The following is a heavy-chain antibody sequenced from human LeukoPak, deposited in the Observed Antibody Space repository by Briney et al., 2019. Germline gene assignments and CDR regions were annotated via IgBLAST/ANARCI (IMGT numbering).Heavy chain of an antibody. Sequence: GGSLRLSCAASGFTFSSYGMHWVRQAPGKGLEWVAVISYDGSNKYYADSVKGRFTISRDNSKNTLYLQMNSLRAEDTAVYYCAKDGGPIDTYYDFWSGYSSYYFDYWGQGTLVTVSS. D-gene: IGHD3-3*01. J-gene: IGHJ4*02. V-gene: IGHV3-30*18. CDR2: ISYDGSNK. CDR3: AKDGGPIDTYYDFWSGYSSYYFDY. CDR1: GFTFSSYG.